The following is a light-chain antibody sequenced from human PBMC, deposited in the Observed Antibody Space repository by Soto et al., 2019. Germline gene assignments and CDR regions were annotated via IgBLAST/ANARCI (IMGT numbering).Light chain of an antibody. Sequence: EIVLTQSPCTLSLSPGERATLSCRASQSVTNSFLAWYQQKPNQAPRLLIYGASSRATGIPDRFSGSGSGSDFTLTISRLEPEDFAIYYCHHYDISPWTFGQGTKVDIK. CDR3: HHYDISPWT. CDR2: GAS. V-gene: IGKV3-20*01. CDR1: QSVTNSF. J-gene: IGKJ1*01.